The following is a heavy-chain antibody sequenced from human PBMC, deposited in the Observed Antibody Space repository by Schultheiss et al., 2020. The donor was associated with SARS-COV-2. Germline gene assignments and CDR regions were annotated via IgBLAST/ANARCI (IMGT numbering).Heavy chain of an antibody. CDR2: ISYDGSNK. J-gene: IGHJ4*02. D-gene: IGHD6-13*01. Sequence: GGSLRLSCAASGFTFSSYGMHWVRQAPGKGLEWVAVISYDGSNKYYADSVKGRFTISRDNAKNSLYLQMNSLRAEDTAVYYCARGPGIAAGFDYWGQGTLVTVSS. CDR1: GFTFSSYG. V-gene: IGHV3-30*03. CDR3: ARGPGIAAGFDY.